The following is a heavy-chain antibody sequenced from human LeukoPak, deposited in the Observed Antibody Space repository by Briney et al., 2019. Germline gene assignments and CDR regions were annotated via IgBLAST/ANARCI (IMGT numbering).Heavy chain of an antibody. Sequence: TGGSLRLSCAASGFTFSSYSMNWVRQAPGKGLEWVSYISSSSSTIYYADSVKGRFTISRDNAKNSLYLQMNSLRAEDTAVYYCASTTYYYGSGTRWKTPGRFDYWGQGTLVTVSS. J-gene: IGHJ4*02. CDR3: ASTTYYYGSGTRWKTPGRFDY. D-gene: IGHD3-10*01. CDR1: GFTFSSYS. CDR2: ISSSSSTI. V-gene: IGHV3-48*01.